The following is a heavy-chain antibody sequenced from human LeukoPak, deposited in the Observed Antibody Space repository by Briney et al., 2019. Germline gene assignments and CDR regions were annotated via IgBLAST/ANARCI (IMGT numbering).Heavy chain of an antibody. CDR1: GYTFTSYY. CDR2: INPSGGST. Sequence: ASVKVSCKASGYTFTSYYIHWVRQAPGQGLEWMGIINPSGGSTNYAQDFQGRVTMTRDTSTSTVYMELSSLRSEDAAVYYCARRELAGSTAYFDYWGQGTLVTVSS. J-gene: IGHJ4*02. D-gene: IGHD1-26*01. V-gene: IGHV1-46*01. CDR3: ARRELAGSTAYFDY.